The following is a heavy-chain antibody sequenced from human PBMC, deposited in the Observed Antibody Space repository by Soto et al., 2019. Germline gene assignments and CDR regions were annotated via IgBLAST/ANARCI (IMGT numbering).Heavy chain of an antibody. CDR2: INHSGST. J-gene: IGHJ4*02. D-gene: IGHD2-15*01. Sequence: SETLSLTCAVYGGSFSGYYWSWIRQPPGKGLEWIGEINHSGSTNYNPSLNSRVTISVDTSKNQFSLKLSSVTAADTAVYYCAREESSGVEYCSGGSCYTHFDYWGQGTLVTVSS. V-gene: IGHV4-34*01. CDR3: AREESSGVEYCSGGSCYTHFDY. CDR1: GGSFSGYY.